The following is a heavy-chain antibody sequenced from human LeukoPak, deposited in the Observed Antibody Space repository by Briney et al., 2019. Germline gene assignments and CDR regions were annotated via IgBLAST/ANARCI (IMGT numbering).Heavy chain of an antibody. D-gene: IGHD2-15*01. Sequence: GRSLRLSCAASGFTFSSYAMSWVRQAPGKGLEWVSVIYSGGSTFYADSVKGRFTISRDNSKNTLYLQMNSLRAEDTAVYYCASDSYSPEYFQHWGQGTLVTVSS. CDR2: IYSGGST. V-gene: IGHV3-66*01. CDR3: ASDSYSPEYFQH. J-gene: IGHJ1*01. CDR1: GFTFSSYA.